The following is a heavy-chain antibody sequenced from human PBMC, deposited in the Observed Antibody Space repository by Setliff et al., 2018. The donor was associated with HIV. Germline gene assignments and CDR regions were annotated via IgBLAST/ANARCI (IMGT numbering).Heavy chain of an antibody. CDR3: ARRGYSGYASGWFGP. V-gene: IGHV4-59*08. CDR2: IYHSGGV. D-gene: IGHD5-12*01. Sequence: PSETLSLTCTVSGASISSYYWSWLRQPLGKGLEWLGYIYHSGGVNYNPSLKGRGTISLDTSKNQFSLRLTSVTAADTAVYYCARRGYSGYASGWFGPWGQGTLVTVSS. J-gene: IGHJ5*02. CDR1: GASISSYY.